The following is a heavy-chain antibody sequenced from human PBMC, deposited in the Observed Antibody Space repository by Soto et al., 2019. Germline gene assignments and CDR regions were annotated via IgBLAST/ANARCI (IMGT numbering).Heavy chain of an antibody. CDR2: IYPRDSDT. CDR3: ATQVYFDFWSATKTGGRHYYDMDV. J-gene: IGHJ6*02. D-gene: IGHD3-3*01. V-gene: IGHV5-51*01. CDR1: GYNFPYYW. Sequence: PGGPLKIPCTASGYNFPYYWSGWVRQMLGKGQERMGIIYPRDSDTRYSPSFQGLVTISADESINTAYLQWRSLKASDTAIYYCATQVYFDFWSATKTGGRHYYDMDVWGQGTTVTLSS.